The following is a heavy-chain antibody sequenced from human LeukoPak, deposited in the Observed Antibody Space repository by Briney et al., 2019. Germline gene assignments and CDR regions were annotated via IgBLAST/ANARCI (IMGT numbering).Heavy chain of an antibody. CDR2: INHSGST. J-gene: IGHJ6*03. D-gene: IGHD3-3*01. CDR3: ARAYAGPRYDSGLGEGSRYYYYMDV. CDR1: GGSFSGYY. Sequence: SETLSLTCAVYGGSFSGYYWSWIRQPPGKGLEWIGEINHSGSTNYNPSLKSRVTISVDTSKNQFSLKLSSVTAADTAVYYCARAYAGPRYDSGLGEGSRYYYYMDVWGNGTTVTVSS. V-gene: IGHV4-34*01.